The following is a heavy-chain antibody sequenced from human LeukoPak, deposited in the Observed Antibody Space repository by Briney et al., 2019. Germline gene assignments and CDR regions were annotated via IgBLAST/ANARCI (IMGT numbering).Heavy chain of an antibody. Sequence: SETLSLTCTVSGGSISSYHWSWMRQPPGKGLEWIGYIHYSGNTDCNPSLKSRVTISLGTSRTQFSLKLTSVSAADTAVYYCASSEWNYARWGQGILVTVSS. CDR2: IHYSGNT. V-gene: IGHV4-59*08. CDR3: ASSEWNYAR. J-gene: IGHJ4*02. D-gene: IGHD1-7*01. CDR1: GGSISSYH.